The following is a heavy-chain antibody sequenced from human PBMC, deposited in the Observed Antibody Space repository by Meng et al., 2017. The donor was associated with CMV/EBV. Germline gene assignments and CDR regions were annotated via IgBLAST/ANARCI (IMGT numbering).Heavy chain of an antibody. CDR3: ARDVYYYDSSGYCIDY. CDR2: ISSSSSYI. CDR1: GFTFSSYS. V-gene: IGHV3-21*01. Sequence: GESLKISCAASGFTFSSYSMNWVRQAPGKGLEWVSSISSSSSYIYYADSVKGRFTISRDNAKNSLYLQMNSLRAEDTAVYYCARDVYYYDSSGYCIDYWGQGTLVTVSS. J-gene: IGHJ4*02. D-gene: IGHD3-22*01.